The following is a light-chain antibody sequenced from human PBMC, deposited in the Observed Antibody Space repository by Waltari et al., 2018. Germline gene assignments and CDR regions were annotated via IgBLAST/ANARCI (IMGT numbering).Light chain of an antibody. CDR1: QSLSTN. CDR2: GAS. Sequence: EILMTQSPATLSVSPGERATLSCRASQSLSTNLAWYQQHPGQAPRLLISGASTRATGVPARFSGSRSGTEFTLIISSLQAADVAVYYCQQCYSTPYTFGQGTKLEIK. CDR3: QQCYSTPYT. V-gene: IGKV3-15*01. J-gene: IGKJ2*01.